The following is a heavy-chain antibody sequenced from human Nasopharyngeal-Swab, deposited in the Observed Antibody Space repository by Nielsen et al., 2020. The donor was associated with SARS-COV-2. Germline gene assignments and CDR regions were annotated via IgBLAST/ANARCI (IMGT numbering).Heavy chain of an antibody. Sequence: GGSLRLSCAASGFIFTNYAMNWVRQAPGRGLEWVSSISGSGANTYYADSVKGRFTISRDNTKNSLYLQMNSLRAEDTAVYYCARVGEGLRFLEWLSYWGQGTLVTVSS. CDR3: ARVGEGLRFLEWLSY. CDR2: ISGSGANT. D-gene: IGHD3-3*01. CDR1: GFIFTNYA. V-gene: IGHV3-23*01. J-gene: IGHJ4*02.